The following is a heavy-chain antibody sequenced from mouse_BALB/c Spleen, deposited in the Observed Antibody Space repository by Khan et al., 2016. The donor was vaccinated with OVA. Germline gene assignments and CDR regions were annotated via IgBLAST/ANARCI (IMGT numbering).Heavy chain of an antibody. CDR3: ARNSYRYDFTY. CDR1: GFSLSAYG. D-gene: IGHD2-12*01. CDR2: IWSGGRT. V-gene: IGHV2-2*01. J-gene: IGHJ3*01. Sequence: QVQLKQSGPGLVQPSQSLSITCTVSGFSLSAYGIHWVRQSPGKGLEWLGVIWSGGRTDYNVPFISRLSITKDNSKSQVFVKMNSLQADDTAIYYCARNSYRYDFTYWGQGTLVTVSA.